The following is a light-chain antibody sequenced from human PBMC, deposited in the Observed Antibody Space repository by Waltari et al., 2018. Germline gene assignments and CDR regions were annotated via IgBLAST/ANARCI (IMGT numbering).Light chain of an antibody. Sequence: EIVLTQSPGTASLSPGERVTLSCRASQRVGSSSLAWYQQKPGQAPRLVIYRASRRATGIPDRFSGSGSGTDFSLTISRLEPEDFVVYYCQQHGTLPATFGQGTKVEIK. V-gene: IGKV3-20*01. CDR3: QQHGTLPAT. CDR2: RAS. CDR1: QRVGSSS. J-gene: IGKJ1*01.